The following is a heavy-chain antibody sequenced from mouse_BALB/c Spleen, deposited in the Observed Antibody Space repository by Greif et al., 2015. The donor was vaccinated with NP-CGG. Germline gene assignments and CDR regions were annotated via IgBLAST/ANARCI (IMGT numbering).Heavy chain of an antibody. CDR1: GFNIKDYY. D-gene: IGHD1-1*01. CDR2: IDPENGNT. CDR3: ASHYYGSSYYFDY. J-gene: IGHJ2*01. V-gene: IGHV14-1*02. Sequence: VQLKESGAELVRPGALVKLSCKASGFNIKDYYMHWVKQRPEQGLEWIGWIDPENGNTIYDPKFQGKASITADTSSNTAYLQLSSLTSEDTAVYYCASHYYGSSYYFDYWGQGTTLTVSS.